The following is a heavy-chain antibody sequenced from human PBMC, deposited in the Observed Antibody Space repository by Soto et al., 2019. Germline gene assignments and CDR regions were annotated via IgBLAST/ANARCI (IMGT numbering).Heavy chain of an antibody. V-gene: IGHV1-69*06. Sequence: SVKVSCKASGGTFSSYAISWVRQAPGQGLEWMGGIIPIFGTANYAQKFQGRVTITADKSTSTAYMELSSLRSEDTAVYYCARDSGYSGSYLEYHYYGMDVWGQGTTVTVSS. J-gene: IGHJ6*02. D-gene: IGHD1-26*01. CDR1: GGTFSSYA. CDR2: IIPIFGTA. CDR3: ARDSGYSGSYLEYHYYGMDV.